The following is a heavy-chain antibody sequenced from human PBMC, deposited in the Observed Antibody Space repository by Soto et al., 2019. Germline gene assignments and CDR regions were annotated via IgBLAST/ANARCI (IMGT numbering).Heavy chain of an antibody. Sequence: PGGSLRLSCAASGFTFSSYAMSWVRQAPGMGLEWVSMIGGGGVTKYYADSVKGRYTITRDNSINAQNLQMSSLRAGDTAVYYCAKGILVKPPGSRALDIWGQGTMVTVSS. CDR3: AKGILVKPPGSRALDI. CDR2: IGGGGVTK. D-gene: IGHD2-2*01. CDR1: GFTFSSYA. V-gene: IGHV3-23*01. J-gene: IGHJ3*02.